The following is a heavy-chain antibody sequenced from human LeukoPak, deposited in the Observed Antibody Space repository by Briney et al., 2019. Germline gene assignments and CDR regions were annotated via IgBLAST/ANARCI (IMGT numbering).Heavy chain of an antibody. J-gene: IGHJ4*02. Sequence: ASVKVSCKTSGYTFSGYYMHWVRQAPEQGLEWMGWINPNNGVAIYAQKFQGRVTMTRDTSISTFYMELSTMRSDDTAVYYCATNSRLDHWGQGTLVTISS. CDR2: INPNNGVA. CDR1: GYTFSGYY. V-gene: IGHV1-2*02. D-gene: IGHD4-11*01. CDR3: ATNSRLDH.